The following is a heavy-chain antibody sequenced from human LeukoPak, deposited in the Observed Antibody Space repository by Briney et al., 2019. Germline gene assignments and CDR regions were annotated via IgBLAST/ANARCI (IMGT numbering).Heavy chain of an antibody. Sequence: GGSLRLSCAASGFTFSSYAMSWVRQPPGKGLEWVSGISGSGDNTYYADSVKGRFTISGDNSKKTLYLHLNSLRVEDAAVYYCAKDGYSSIPGFHFEYWGQGTPVTVSS. CDR1: GFTFSSYA. J-gene: IGHJ4*02. V-gene: IGHV3-23*01. CDR2: ISGSGDNT. D-gene: IGHD6-13*01. CDR3: AKDGYSSIPGFHFEY.